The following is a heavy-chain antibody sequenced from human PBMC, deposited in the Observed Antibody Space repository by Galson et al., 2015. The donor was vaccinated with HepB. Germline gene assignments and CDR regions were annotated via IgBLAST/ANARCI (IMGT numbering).Heavy chain of an antibody. V-gene: IGHV6-1*01. J-gene: IGHJ3*02. CDR2: TYYRSRWYD. CDR3: ARGVDIRGGAFDI. Sequence: CAISGDSVSTNSATWNWIRQSPSRGLEWLGRTYYRSRWYDDYAVSVKSRITINSDTFKNPFSLQLNSVTPEDTAVYYCARGVDIRGGAFDIWGQGTMVTVSS. D-gene: IGHD2-15*01. CDR1: GDSVSTNSAT.